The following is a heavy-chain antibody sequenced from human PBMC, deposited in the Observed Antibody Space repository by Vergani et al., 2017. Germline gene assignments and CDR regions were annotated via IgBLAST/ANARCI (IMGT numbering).Heavy chain of an antibody. CDR1: GFTFNRYG. V-gene: IGHV3-30*19. CDR3: ARSLGPRVY. D-gene: IGHD1-26*01. J-gene: IGHJ4*02. CDR2: VLFDGSNE. Sequence: QVQLVQSGGGVVQPGGSLRLSCVASGFTFNRYGMQWVRQAPGKGLEWVAYVLFDGSNEYYADSVKGRFTISRDNSKNTLYLQMNSLRAEDTAVYYCARSLGPRVYWGQGTLVTVSS.